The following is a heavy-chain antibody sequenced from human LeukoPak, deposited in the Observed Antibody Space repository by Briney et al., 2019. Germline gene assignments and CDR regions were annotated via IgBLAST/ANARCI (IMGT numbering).Heavy chain of an antibody. CDR2: ITTGSTI. CDR3: ARGGYCSGGIRYKWNAFDM. J-gene: IGHJ3*02. D-gene: IGHD2-15*01. Sequence: PGGSLRLSCAVSGFTFSTYEMYWVRQAPGKGLEWVSYITTGSTIYYSDSVKGRFTISRDNAKNSLYLQMNSLRAEDTAVYYCARGGYCSGGIRYKWNAFDMWGQGTMVTVSS. V-gene: IGHV3-48*03. CDR1: GFTFSTYE.